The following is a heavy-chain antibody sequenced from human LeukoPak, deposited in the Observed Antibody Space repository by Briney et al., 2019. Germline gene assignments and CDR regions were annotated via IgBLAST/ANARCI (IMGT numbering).Heavy chain of an antibody. V-gene: IGHV4-59*01. CDR2: IYYSGST. J-gene: IGHJ6*03. CDR3: ARETGSDYGKIDYYYYYMDV. D-gene: IGHD4-17*01. Sequence: SETLSLTCNVSGGSISSYYWSWIRQPPGKGLEWIGYIYYSGSTNYNPSLKSRVTISVDTSKNQFSLKLSSVTAADTAVYYCARETGSDYGKIDYYYYYMDVWGKGTTVTVSS. CDR1: GGSISSYY.